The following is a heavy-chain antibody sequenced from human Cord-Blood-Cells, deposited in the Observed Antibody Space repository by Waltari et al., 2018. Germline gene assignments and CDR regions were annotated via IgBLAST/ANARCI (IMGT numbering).Heavy chain of an antibody. Sequence: EVQLVESGGGLVQPGGSLRLSCAASGFTSSSYWMHWVRQAPGKGLVWVSRINSDGSSTSYADAVKGRFTSSRDNAKNTLYLQMNSLRAEDTAVYYCARDGSSSYYYGMDVWGQGTTVTVSS. CDR2: INSDGSST. D-gene: IGHD6-6*01. V-gene: IGHV3-74*01. J-gene: IGHJ6*02. CDR1: GFTSSSYW. CDR3: ARDGSSSYYYGMDV.